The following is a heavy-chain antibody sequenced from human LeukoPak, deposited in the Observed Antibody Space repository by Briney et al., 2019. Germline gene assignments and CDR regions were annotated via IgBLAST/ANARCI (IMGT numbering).Heavy chain of an antibody. CDR1: GFTFSNAW. D-gene: IGHD6-6*01. Sequence: PGGSLRLSCAASGFTFSNAWMSWVRQAPGKGLEWVGRIKSKTDGGTTDYAAPVKGRFTISRDNAKNSLYLQMNSLRAEDTAVYYCARVPYSSSLQLAVDPWGQGTLVTVSS. CDR2: IKSKTDGGTT. J-gene: IGHJ5*02. V-gene: IGHV3-15*01. CDR3: ARVPYSSSLQLAVDP.